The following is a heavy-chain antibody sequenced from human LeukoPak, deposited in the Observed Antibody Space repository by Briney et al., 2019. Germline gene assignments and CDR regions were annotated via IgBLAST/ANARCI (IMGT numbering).Heavy chain of an antibody. J-gene: IGHJ4*02. V-gene: IGHV4-59*01. D-gene: IGHD6-19*01. Sequence: NPSETLSLTCTVSGGSINNYYWSWIRQPPGKGLEWIGYIFYSGSTHYNPSLRSRVTISLDTSMTQFSLKLTSVTAADTAVYYCARDRGSGGWYLDYWGQGTLVSVPS. CDR2: IFYSGST. CDR1: GGSINNYY. CDR3: ARDRGSGGWYLDY.